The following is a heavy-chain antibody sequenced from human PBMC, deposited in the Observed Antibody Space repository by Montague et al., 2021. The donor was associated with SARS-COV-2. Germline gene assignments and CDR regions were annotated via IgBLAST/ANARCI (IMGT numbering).Heavy chain of an antibody. CDR3: ARMSAVLLWFGESAYFDY. J-gene: IGHJ4*02. V-gene: IGHV4-34*01. Sequence: SETLSLTCAVYGGSFSGYYWSWIRQPPGKGLEWIGEINYSGSTNXNPSLKSRVTISVDTSKNQFSLKLSSVAAADTAVYYCARMSAVLLWFGESAYFDYWGQGTLVTVSS. CDR1: GGSFSGYY. D-gene: IGHD3-10*01. CDR2: INYSGST.